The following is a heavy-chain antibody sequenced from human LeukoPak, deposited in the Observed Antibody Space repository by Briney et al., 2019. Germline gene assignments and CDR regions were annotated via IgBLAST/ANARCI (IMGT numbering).Heavy chain of an antibody. CDR3: AREGYCSSTSCYFDY. J-gene: IGHJ4*02. D-gene: IGHD2-2*01. Sequence: SVKVSCKASGYTFTSYGISWVRQAPGQGLEWMGGIIPIFGTANYAQKFQGRVTITADKSTSTAYMELSSLRSEDTAVYYCAREGYCSSTSCYFDYWGQGTLVTVSS. V-gene: IGHV1-69*06. CDR2: IIPIFGTA. CDR1: GYTFTSYG.